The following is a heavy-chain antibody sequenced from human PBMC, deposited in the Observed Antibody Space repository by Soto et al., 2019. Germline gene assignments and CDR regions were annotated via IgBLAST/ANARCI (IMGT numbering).Heavy chain of an antibody. CDR1: GYTFTSYD. CDR3: AGGDRIVGATAY. CDR2: MNPNSGNT. D-gene: IGHD1-26*01. J-gene: IGHJ4*02. V-gene: IGHV1-8*01. Sequence: QVQLVQSGAEVKKPGASVKVSCKASGYTFTSYDINWVRQATGQGLEWMGWMNPNSGNTGYAQKFQGRVTMTRNTSRSTAYRDLSSLRSEDTAVYYCAGGDRIVGATAYWGQGTLVTVSS.